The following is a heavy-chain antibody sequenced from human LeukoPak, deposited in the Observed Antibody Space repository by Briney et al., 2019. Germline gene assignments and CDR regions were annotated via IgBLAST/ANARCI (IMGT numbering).Heavy chain of an antibody. V-gene: IGHV3-20*04. CDR1: GFTFDDYG. J-gene: IGHJ4*02. CDR2: INWNGGST. Sequence: GGSLRLSCATSGFTFDDYGMSWVRQAPGKGLEWVSGINWNGGSTGYADSVKGRFTISRDNAKNSLYLQMNSLRAEDTALYYCARVTAYYDSSGYSGYYYFDYWGQGTLVTVSS. D-gene: IGHD3-22*01. CDR3: ARVTAYYDSSGYSGYYYFDY.